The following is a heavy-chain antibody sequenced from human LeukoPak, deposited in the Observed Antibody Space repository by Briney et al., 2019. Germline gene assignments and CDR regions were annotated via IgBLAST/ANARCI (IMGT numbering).Heavy chain of an antibody. CDR2: IYYTGNT. D-gene: IGHD3-10*01. CDR3: ARGFLLWFGELPKAYYYGMDV. CDR1: GGSLSNYY. J-gene: IGHJ6*02. Sequence: SETLSLTCTVPGGSLSNYYSTWIRQPPGKGLKWIAYIYYTGNTNYNPSLQTRVTISVDTSKNLFSLKLSSVTAADTAVYYCARGFLLWFGELPKAYYYGMDVWGQGTTVTVSS. V-gene: IGHV4-59*12.